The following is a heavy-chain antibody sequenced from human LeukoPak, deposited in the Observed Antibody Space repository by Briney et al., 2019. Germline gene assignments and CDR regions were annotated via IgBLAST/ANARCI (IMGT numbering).Heavy chain of an antibody. J-gene: IGHJ4*02. CDR3: TTAYRITMVRGVLAY. CDR2: IKSKTDGGTT. CDR1: GFTFSNAW. V-gene: IGHV3-15*01. Sequence: GGSLRLSCAASGFTFSNAWMSWVRQAPGKGLEWVGRIKSKTDGGTTDYAAPVKGRFTISRDDSKNTLYLQMNSLKTEDTAVYYCTTAYRITMVRGVLAYWGQGTLVTVSS. D-gene: IGHD3-10*01.